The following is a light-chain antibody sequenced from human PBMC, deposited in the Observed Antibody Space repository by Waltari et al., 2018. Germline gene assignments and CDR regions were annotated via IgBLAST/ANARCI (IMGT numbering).Light chain of an antibody. V-gene: IGKV1-12*01. CDR1: QDISRW. Sequence: DIQMTQSPSSVSASVGDRVTIPWRASQDISRWLAWYQQKAGKAPKFLIYDASTLQSGVPSRFSGSGSGTDFTLTISSLQPEDFATYYCQQGNDFPLTFGGGTKVEI. CDR3: QQGNDFPLT. J-gene: IGKJ4*01. CDR2: DAS.